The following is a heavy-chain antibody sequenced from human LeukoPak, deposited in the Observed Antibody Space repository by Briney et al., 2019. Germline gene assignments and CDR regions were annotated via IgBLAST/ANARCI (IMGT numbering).Heavy chain of an antibody. CDR1: GYVFTVYY. Sequence: ASVTVSCKASGYVFTVYYMHWVRQAPGQGLEWMGWINPTSGGTNYAQKFQGRVTMTRDTSISTAYMELSRLTSDDTAVYYCARADYGHYFDYWGQGTLVTVSS. V-gene: IGHV1-2*02. CDR2: INPTSGGT. J-gene: IGHJ4*02. CDR3: ARADYGHYFDY. D-gene: IGHD4-17*01.